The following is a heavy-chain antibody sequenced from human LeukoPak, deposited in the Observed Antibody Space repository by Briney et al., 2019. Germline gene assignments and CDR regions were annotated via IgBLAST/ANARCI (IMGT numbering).Heavy chain of an antibody. V-gene: IGHV4-4*07. J-gene: IGHJ4*02. CDR2: IYTSGDT. Sequence: SETLSLTCNVSGGSISSYYWSWIRQPAGKGLEWVGRIYTSGDTNYNPSLKNRVTMSIDTSKNQFSLKVYSVTAADTAVYYCARHTYGNYFDFWGQGALVTVSS. CDR3: ARHTYGNYFDF. D-gene: IGHD4-17*01. CDR1: GGSISSYY.